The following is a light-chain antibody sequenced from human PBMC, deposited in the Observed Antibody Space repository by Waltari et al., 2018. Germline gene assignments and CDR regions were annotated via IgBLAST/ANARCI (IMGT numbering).Light chain of an antibody. CDR3: AAWDDSLNGRGV. Sequence: QSVLTQPPSASGTPGPRVTISCSGGSSIFGRYPVNWYQQLPGTAPTLLIYSNNQRPSGVPDRFSGSKSGTSASLAISGLQSEDEADYYCAAWDDSLNGRGVFGGGTKLTVL. V-gene: IGLV1-44*01. CDR2: SNN. J-gene: IGLJ2*01. CDR1: SSIFGRYP.